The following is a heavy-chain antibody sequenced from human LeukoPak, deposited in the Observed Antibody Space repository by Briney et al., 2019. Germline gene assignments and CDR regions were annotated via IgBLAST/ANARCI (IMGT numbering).Heavy chain of an antibody. CDR1: GYTFIRYG. J-gene: IGHJ5*02. CDR3: ARDNSVEDTAWWLDP. Sequence: SVKVSCKASGYTFIRYGISWVRQAPGQGLEWMGGIIPIFGTANYAQKFQGRVTITADKSTSTAYMELSSLRSEDTAVYYCARDNSVEDTAWWLDPWGQGTLVTVSS. V-gene: IGHV1-69*06. CDR2: IIPIFGTA. D-gene: IGHD4-23*01.